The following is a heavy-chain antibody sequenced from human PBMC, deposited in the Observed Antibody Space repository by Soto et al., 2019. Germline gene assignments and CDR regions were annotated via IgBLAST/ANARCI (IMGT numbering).Heavy chain of an antibody. D-gene: IGHD6-6*01. CDR1: CGSINSGGYY. J-gene: IGHJ4*02. CDR2: IYYSGST. Sequence: SSETLSLTPPFSCGSINSGGYYLSWIRQPPGKGLEWIGYIYYSGSTYYNPSLKSRVTISVDTSKNQFSLKLSSVTAADTAVYYCASWVTYSSSSLTLDYWGQGTLVTVSS. CDR3: ASWVTYSSSSLTLDY. V-gene: IGHV4-31*03.